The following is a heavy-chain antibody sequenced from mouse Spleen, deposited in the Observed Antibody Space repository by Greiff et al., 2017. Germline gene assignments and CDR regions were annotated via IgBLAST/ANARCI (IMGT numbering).Heavy chain of an antibody. CDR3: ARENYGYYYFDY. D-gene: IGHD1-2*01. CDR2: IYPYNGGT. CDR1: GYTFTDYN. V-gene: IGHV1S29*02. Sequence: AGASVKISCKASGYTFTDYNMHWVKQSHGQSLEWIGYIYPYNGGTGYNQTFKSKATLTVDNSSSTAYMQLRSLTSEDSAVYYCARENYGYYYFDYWGQGTTLTVSS. J-gene: IGHJ2*01.